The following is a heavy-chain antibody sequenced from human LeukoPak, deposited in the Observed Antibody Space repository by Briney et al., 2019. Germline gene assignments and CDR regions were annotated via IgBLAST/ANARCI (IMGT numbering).Heavy chain of an antibody. CDR2: ISGNGGTT. J-gene: IGHJ4*02. V-gene: IGHV3-23*01. CDR3: AKLPRIAAAALVVDY. Sequence: GGSLRLSCAASGLTFNTYAMSWVRQAPGKGLEWVSAISGNGGTTYYADSVKGRFTISRDNSKNTLYLQMNSLRAEDTAVYYCAKLPRIAAAALVVDYWGQGTLVTVSS. CDR1: GLTFNTYA. D-gene: IGHD6-13*01.